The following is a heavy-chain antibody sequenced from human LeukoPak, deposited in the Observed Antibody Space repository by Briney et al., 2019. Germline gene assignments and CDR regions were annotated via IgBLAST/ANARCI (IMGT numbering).Heavy chain of an antibody. V-gene: IGHV5-51*01. CDR3: AITGSYDFWSGSPSSPIDY. J-gene: IGHJ4*02. D-gene: IGHD3-3*01. CDR1: GYSFTSYW. Sequence: GESLKISCKGSGYSFTSYWIGWVRQMPGKGLEWMGIIYPGDSDTRYSPSFQGQVTISADKSISTAYLQWSSLKASDTAMYYCAITGSYDFWSGSPSSPIDYWGQGTLVTVSS. CDR2: IYPGDSDT.